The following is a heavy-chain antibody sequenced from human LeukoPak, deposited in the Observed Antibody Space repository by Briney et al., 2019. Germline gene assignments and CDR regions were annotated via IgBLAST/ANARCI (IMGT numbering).Heavy chain of an antibody. V-gene: IGHV5-51*01. J-gene: IGHJ3*02. D-gene: IGHD1-26*01. CDR3: ARGVSGSPDAFDI. Sequence: GESLKISCKGFGYSFTSYWIGWVRQMPGKGLEWMGIIYPGDSDTRYTPSLQGQVTISVDKSVSTAYLQWSSLRASDTAMYYCARGVSGSPDAFDIWGQGTMVTVSS. CDR2: IYPGDSDT. CDR1: GYSFTSYW.